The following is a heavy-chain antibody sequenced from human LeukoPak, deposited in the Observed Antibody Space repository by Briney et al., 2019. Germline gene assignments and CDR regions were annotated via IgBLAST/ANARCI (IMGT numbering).Heavy chain of an antibody. CDR2: IIPLLGKA. V-gene: IGHV1-69*01. CDR1: GGTFSSYA. J-gene: IGHJ4*02. D-gene: IGHD7-27*01. Sequence: EASVTVSCKPSGGTFSSYAISWVRQAPGAGSEWLGGIIPLLGKANYAQKFQGRVTITADESTSTAYMELSSLRSEDTAVYYCARSDGDLGPFFFDYWGQGTLVTVSS. CDR3: ARSDGDLGPFFFDY.